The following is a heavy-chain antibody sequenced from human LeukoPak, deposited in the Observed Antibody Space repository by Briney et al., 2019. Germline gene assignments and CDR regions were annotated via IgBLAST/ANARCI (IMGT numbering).Heavy chain of an antibody. CDR1: GSTFSSDW. Sequence: AQSLRLSCAASGSTFSSDWMSWVRHAQGHGLGWEANIKQDGSEKNYVNSVKGRFTISRDNAKNSLYLQMSGLRAEDTAVYYCARDLKWELQVGMDVWGQGNTVTVFS. CDR2: IKQDGSEK. V-gene: IGHV3-7*01. D-gene: IGHD1-26*01. J-gene: IGHJ6*02. CDR3: ARDLKWELQVGMDV.